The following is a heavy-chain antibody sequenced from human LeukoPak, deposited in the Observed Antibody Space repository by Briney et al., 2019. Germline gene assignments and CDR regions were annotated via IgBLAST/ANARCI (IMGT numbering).Heavy chain of an antibody. CDR1: GGSTNNYY. CDR3: ARGLGATTSEALDL. D-gene: IGHD1-26*01. J-gene: IGHJ3*01. V-gene: IGHV4-4*07. Sequence: SSETLSLTCTVSGGSTNNYYWSWIRQSAGKGLEWIGRIYPSGRSNYNPSLKSRVTMSVDTSKNQVSLKPTSVTAADTAVYYCARGLGATTSEALDLWGQGTMVTVSS. CDR2: IYPSGRS.